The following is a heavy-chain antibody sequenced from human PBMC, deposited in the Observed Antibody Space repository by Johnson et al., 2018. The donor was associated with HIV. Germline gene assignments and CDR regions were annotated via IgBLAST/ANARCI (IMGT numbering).Heavy chain of an antibody. J-gene: IGHJ3*02. Sequence: VQLVESGGGLVQPGGSLRLSCAASGFTFSDFWMTWVRQAPGKGLEWVANIKGDGSEKYYVDSVKGRITISRDNSKNTLYLKRSSVRAEDTAKYYCAKGGDDGRSCWYRRGYVALDIWGQGRMVTVS. D-gene: IGHD6-19*01. V-gene: IGHV3-7*02. CDR3: AKGGDDGRSCWYRRGYVALDI. CDR2: IKGDGSEK. CDR1: GFTFSDFW.